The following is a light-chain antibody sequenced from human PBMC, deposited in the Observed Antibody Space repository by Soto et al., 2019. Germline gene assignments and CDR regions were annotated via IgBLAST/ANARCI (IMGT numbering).Light chain of an antibody. CDR2: RDS. J-gene: IGKJ5*01. V-gene: IGKV1-5*01. CDR1: LEISPY. Sequence: RLTQSPSSLSASGGDTVFISWRASLEISPYLAWYQQKPGKAPTLLIFRDSSLHNGVPPRFAGSGFGSEFPLDSNRLERADCATYFCQHYALYSSPFGQGPRV. CDR3: QHYALYSSP.